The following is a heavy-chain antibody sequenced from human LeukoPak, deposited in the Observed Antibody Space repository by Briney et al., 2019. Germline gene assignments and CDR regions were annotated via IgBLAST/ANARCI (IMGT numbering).Heavy chain of an antibody. V-gene: IGHV3-33*08. Sequence: PGGSLRLSCAASGFTFSSYAMHWVRQAPGKGLEWVAVIWYDGSNKYYADSVKGRFTISRDNSKNTLYLQMNSLRAEDTAVYYCARDPDSSSWYRINYYYGMDVWGQGTTVTVSS. J-gene: IGHJ6*02. CDR2: IWYDGSNK. CDR1: GFTFSSYA. D-gene: IGHD6-13*01. CDR3: ARDPDSSSWYRINYYYGMDV.